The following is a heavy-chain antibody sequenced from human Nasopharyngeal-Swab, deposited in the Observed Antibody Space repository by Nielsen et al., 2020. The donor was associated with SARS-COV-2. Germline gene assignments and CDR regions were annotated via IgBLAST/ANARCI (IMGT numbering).Heavy chain of an antibody. J-gene: IGHJ6*02. V-gene: IGHV7-4-1*02. CDR2: INTNTGNP. Sequence: ASVKVSCKASGCTFTSYAMNWVRQAPGQGLEWMGWINTNTGNPTYAQGFTGRFVFSLDTSVSTAYLQISSLKAEDTAVYYFARDDSITIFGVVIEFSGMDVWGQGTTVTVSS. CDR3: ARDDSITIFGVVIEFSGMDV. D-gene: IGHD3-3*01. CDR1: GCTFTSYA.